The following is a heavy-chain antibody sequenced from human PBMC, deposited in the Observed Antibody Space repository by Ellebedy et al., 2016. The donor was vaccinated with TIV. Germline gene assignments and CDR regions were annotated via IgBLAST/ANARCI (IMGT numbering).Heavy chain of an antibody. CDR2: ISSSGTYI. Sequence: PGGSLRLSCAASGFTFSSYSMHWVRQSPGKGLEWVSCISSSGTYIYYADSLKGRFTISRDSAKNSLYLQMNSLRAEDTAVYYCAKESGHLPSEHWGQGTLVTVSS. V-gene: IGHV3-21*01. CDR3: AKESGHLPSEH. D-gene: IGHD6-25*01. J-gene: IGHJ4*02. CDR1: GFTFSSYS.